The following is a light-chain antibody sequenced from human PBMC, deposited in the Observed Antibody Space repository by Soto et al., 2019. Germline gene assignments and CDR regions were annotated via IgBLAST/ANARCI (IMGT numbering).Light chain of an antibody. Sequence: EIVMTQSPATLSVSPGERATLSCRASQSVSSNLAWYQQKPGQAPRLLIYGASTRATGIPARFSGSGSGTEFTLTISSLQSEDVAVYYCQQYNNWPIPFGQGTRLEIK. V-gene: IGKV3-15*01. CDR1: QSVSSN. CDR3: QQYNNWPIP. CDR2: GAS. J-gene: IGKJ5*01.